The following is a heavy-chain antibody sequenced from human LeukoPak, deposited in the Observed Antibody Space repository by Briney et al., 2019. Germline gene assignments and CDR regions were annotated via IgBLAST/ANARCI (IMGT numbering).Heavy chain of an antibody. Sequence: GGSLRLSCAASGFSVSVNYMSWVRQAPGKGLEWVSYIGTSSTNIYYADSVKGRFTISRDNARNSLYLQMNSLRAEDTAVYYCARVSSWYGDSFDIWGQGTMVTVSS. J-gene: IGHJ3*02. CDR1: GFSVSVNY. D-gene: IGHD6-13*01. CDR3: ARVSSWYGDSFDI. V-gene: IGHV3-11*04. CDR2: IGTSSTNI.